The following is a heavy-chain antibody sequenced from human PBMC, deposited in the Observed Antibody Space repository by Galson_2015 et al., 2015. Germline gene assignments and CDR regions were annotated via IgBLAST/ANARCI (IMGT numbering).Heavy chain of an antibody. CDR1: GFTFSSYS. Sequence: SLRLSCAASGFTFSSYSMNWVRQAPGKGLEWVSYISSSSSTIYYADSVKGRFTISRDNAKNSLYLQMNSLRDEDTSVYYCARGSYRWPPRFDYWGQGTLFTVSS. V-gene: IGHV3-48*02. CDR2: ISSSSSTI. J-gene: IGHJ4*02. D-gene: IGHD4-23*01. CDR3: ARGSYRWPPRFDY.